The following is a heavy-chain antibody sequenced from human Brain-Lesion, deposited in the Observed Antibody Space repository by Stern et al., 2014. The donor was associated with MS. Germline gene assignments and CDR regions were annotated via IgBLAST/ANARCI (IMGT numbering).Heavy chain of an antibody. CDR1: GGSISSGGYY. CDR3: ARGRVVPGFQYYATDV. J-gene: IGHJ6*02. CDR2: IFNSGST. V-gene: IGHV4-61*02. Sequence: QVQLQESGPGLVKPSQTLSLSCTVSGGSISSGGYYWSWIRQPAGKGLEWIGRIFNSGSTRSNPSLKSRVTISIDTSKNQFSLRLNSMTAADTAVYYCARGRVVPGFQYYATDVWGQGTTVIVSS. D-gene: IGHD2-2*01.